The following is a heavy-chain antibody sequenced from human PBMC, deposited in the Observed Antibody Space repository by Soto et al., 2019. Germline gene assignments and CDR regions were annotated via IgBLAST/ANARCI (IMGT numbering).Heavy chain of an antibody. Sequence: VQLVESGGGLVQPGGPLRLSCAASGFTFSIYSMAWARQAPGKGLEWVSSIISTGSTMYYADSVKGRFTISRDNAKNSLYLQMNSLRAEDTAVYYCVRRLAGSGTNYFDYWGQGTLVTVSS. CDR2: IISTGSTM. CDR3: VRRLAGSGTNYFDY. D-gene: IGHD6-13*01. CDR1: GFTFSIYS. J-gene: IGHJ4*02. V-gene: IGHV3-48*01.